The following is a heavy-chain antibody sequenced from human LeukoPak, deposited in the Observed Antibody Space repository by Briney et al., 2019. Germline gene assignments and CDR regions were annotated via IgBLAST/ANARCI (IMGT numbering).Heavy chain of an antibody. D-gene: IGHD1-14*01. CDR1: GGSISRYY. J-gene: IGHJ3*02. CDR3: AREGGTGAFDI. V-gene: IGHV4-59*13. Sequence: SETLSLTCTVSGGSISRYYWSWLRQPPGKGLEWIGYISDSGRTNYNPSLQSRVTISVDTSKNQFSLKLSSVTAADTAVYYWAREGGTGAFDIWGQGTMVTVSS. CDR2: ISDSGRT.